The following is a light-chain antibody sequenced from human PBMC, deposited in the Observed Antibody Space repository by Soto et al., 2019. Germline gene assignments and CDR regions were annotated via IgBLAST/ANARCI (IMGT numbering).Light chain of an antibody. CDR3: CSYAGSYTYV. CDR2: DVT. V-gene: IGLV2-11*01. J-gene: IGLJ1*01. CDR1: SSDIGDYHY. Sequence: QSALAQPRSVSGSPGQSVTISCTGTSSDIGDYHYVSWYQQHPGKAPKLMIFDVTKRPSGVPDRVSGSKSGNTASLTISGLQAEDDADYYCCSYAGSYTYVFGTGTKVTVL.